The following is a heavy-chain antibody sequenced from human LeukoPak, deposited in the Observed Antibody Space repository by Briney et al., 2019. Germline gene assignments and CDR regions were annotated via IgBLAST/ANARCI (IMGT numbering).Heavy chain of an antibody. D-gene: IGHD6-19*01. V-gene: IGHV3-21*01. CDR3: AREGDSSGWYYFDY. J-gene: IGHJ4*02. CDR2: ISSSSSYI. Sequence: GGSLRLSCAASGFTFSNYAMSWVRQAPGKGLEWVSSISSSSSYIYYADSVKGRFTISRDNAKNSLYLQMNSLRAEDTAVYYCAREGDSSGWYYFDYWGQGTLVTVSS. CDR1: GFTFSNYA.